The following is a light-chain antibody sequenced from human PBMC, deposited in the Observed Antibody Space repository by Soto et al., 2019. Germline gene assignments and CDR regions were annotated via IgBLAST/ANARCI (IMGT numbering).Light chain of an antibody. CDR3: QSYDNSLSGSKI. CDR1: ISNIGAGYD. J-gene: IGLJ2*01. CDR2: SNT. Sequence: QSVLTQPPSVSGAPGQRVTISCTGDISNIGAGYDVHWYQQLPGTAPKLLIFSNTNRPSWVPDRFSGSKSGTTASLAITGHQAEDAADYYCQSYDNSLSGSKIFGGGTKLTAL. V-gene: IGLV1-40*01.